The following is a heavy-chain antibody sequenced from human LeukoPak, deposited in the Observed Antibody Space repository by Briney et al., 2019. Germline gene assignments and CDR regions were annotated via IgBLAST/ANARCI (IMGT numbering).Heavy chain of an antibody. D-gene: IGHD3-10*01. Sequence: PGGSLRLSCAASGFTFRSYRMHWVRQAPGKGLVWVSHISGDESRTTYADSVQGRFTISRDNAKNTLYLQMNSLRVEDTAVYYCVRDDGYYYGSGSYYRHWGQGTLVTVSS. CDR2: ISGDESRT. V-gene: IGHV3-74*01. CDR3: VRDDGYYYGSGSYYRH. J-gene: IGHJ4*02. CDR1: GFTFRSYR.